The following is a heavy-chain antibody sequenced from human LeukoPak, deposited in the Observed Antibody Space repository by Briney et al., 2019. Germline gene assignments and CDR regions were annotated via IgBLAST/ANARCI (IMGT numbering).Heavy chain of an antibody. Sequence: PSETLSLTCTVSGGSISSYYWSWIRQPPGKGLEWIGYIYYSGSTNYNPSLKSRVTISVDTSKNQFSLKLSSVTAADTAVYYCARAIVVVPYYYCMDVWGKGTTVTVSS. J-gene: IGHJ6*03. V-gene: IGHV4-59*01. CDR2: IYYSGST. D-gene: IGHD2-2*01. CDR1: GGSISSYY. CDR3: ARAIVVVPYYYCMDV.